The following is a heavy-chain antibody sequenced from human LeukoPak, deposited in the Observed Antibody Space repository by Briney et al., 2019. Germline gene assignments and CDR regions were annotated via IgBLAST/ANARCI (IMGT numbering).Heavy chain of an antibody. CDR3: ARNFRRQLNWNYIIKGGYWFDP. V-gene: IGHV4-39*01. D-gene: IGHD1-7*01. Sequence: SETLSLTCTVSSGSISSSSYYWGWIRQPPGKGLEWIGSIYYSGSTYYNPSLKSRVTISVDTSKNQFSLKLSSVTAADTAVYLCARNFRRQLNWNYIIKGGYWFDPWGQGNLVTVSS. J-gene: IGHJ5*02. CDR1: SGSISSSSYY. CDR2: IYYSGST.